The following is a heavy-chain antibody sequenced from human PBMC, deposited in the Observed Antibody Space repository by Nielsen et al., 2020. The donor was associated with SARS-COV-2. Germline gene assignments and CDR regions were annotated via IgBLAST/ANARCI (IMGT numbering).Heavy chain of an antibody. J-gene: IGHJ6*02. D-gene: IGHD5-18*01. CDR3: ARDSGYSYGAPYYYYGMDV. Sequence: GESLKISCKGSGYSFTSYWIGWVRQMPGKGLEWMGIIYPGDSDTRYSPSFQGQVTISADKSISTAYLQWSSLKASDTAMYYCARDSGYSYGAPYYYYGMDVWGQGTTVTVSS. V-gene: IGHV5-51*01. CDR1: GYSFTSYW. CDR2: IYPGDSDT.